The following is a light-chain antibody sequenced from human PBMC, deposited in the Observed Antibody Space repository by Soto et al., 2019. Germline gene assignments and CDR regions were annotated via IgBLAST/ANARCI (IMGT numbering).Light chain of an antibody. Sequence: ETVLTQSPATLSLFPGERATLSCRARQSVRTYLAWYQQKPGQDPRLLIYDASNRATGTPDRFSGSGSGTDFTLNISSLEPDDFAVYYGQQRSNWPPGLTFGGGTKVEIK. CDR1: QSVRTY. V-gene: IGKV3-11*01. CDR3: QQRSNWPPGLT. CDR2: DAS. J-gene: IGKJ4*01.